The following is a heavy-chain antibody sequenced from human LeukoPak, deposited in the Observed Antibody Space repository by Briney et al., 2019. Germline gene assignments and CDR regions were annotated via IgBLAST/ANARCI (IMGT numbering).Heavy chain of an antibody. CDR2: MNPNSGNT. J-gene: IGHJ3*02. CDR3: ARGDTVTTLLNDAFNI. CDR1: GYTFTSYD. V-gene: IGHV1-8*01. D-gene: IGHD4-17*01. Sequence: ASVKVSCKASGYTFTSYDINWVRQATGQGLEWMGWMNPNSGNTGYAQDFQGRVTMTRDTSISTAYMEMRSLRSEDTAVYFCARGDTVTTLLNDAFNIWGQGTMVTVSS.